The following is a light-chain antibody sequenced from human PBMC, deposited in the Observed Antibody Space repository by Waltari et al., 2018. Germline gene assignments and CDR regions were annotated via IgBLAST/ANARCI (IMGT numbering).Light chain of an antibody. Sequence: QSALTQPRSVSGSLGQSVTISCTGTSSDVVGYNYVSWYQQHPGKAPKLLIYDVTRRPSGVPDRFSGSKSGNTASLTISGLQADDETDYYCSSYAGTYSWVFGGGTKLTVL. CDR1: SSDVVGYNY. V-gene: IGLV2-11*01. CDR2: DVT. CDR3: SSYAGTYSWV. J-gene: IGLJ3*02.